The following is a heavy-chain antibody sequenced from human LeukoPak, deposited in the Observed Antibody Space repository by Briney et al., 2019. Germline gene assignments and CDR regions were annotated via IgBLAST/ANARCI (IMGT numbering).Heavy chain of an antibody. CDR1: GESFSEYY. J-gene: IGHJ5*02. CDR2: INHSEGT. V-gene: IGHV4-34*01. CDR3: AFEGPVSGYAFDP. D-gene: IGHD5-12*01. Sequence: PSETLSLTCAVYGESFSEYYWSWIRQPPGKGLEWIGQINHSEGTNYHPSLKTRVTISLDTSKNQVSLKLRSVTAADTAVYYCAFEGPVSGYAFDPWGQGALVAVSS.